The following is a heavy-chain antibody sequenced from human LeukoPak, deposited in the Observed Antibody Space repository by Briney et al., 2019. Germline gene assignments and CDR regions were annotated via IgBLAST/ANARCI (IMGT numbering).Heavy chain of an antibody. CDR3: ARHSEYQLPSPYRYFDL. CDR2: INHREST. V-gene: IGHV4-34*01. D-gene: IGHD2-2*01. J-gene: IGHJ2*01. CDR1: GASFSGYY. Sequence: SETLSLTCAVYGASFSGYYWSWIRQPPGRGLEWIGEINHRESTNYNPSLKRRVTILIDTSKNQFSLKLHSVSAADTAVYYCARHSEYQLPSPYRYFDLWGRGTLVAVSS.